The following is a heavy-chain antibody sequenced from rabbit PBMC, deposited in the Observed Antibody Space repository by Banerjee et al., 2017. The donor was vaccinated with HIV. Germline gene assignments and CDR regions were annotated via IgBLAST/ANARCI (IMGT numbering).Heavy chain of an antibody. J-gene: IGHJ4*01. V-gene: IGHV1S45*01. CDR1: GFTLSSYV. CDR3: ARDRDWTLDL. D-gene: IGHD4-2*01. Sequence: QEQLVESGGGLVQPEGSLKLSCTVSGFTLSSYVMCWVRQAPGKGLEWIACIDTGSSGRTYYASWAKGRFTISKTSSTTVTLQMTSLTAADTATYFCARDRDWTLDLWGQGTLVTVS. CDR2: IDTGSSGRT.